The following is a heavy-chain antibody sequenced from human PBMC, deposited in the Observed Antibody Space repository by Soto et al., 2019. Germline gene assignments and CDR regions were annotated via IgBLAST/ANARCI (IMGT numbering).Heavy chain of an antibody. CDR1: GYTFTSYY. Sequence: GASVKVSCKASGYTFTSYYMHWVRQAPGQGLEWMGIINPSGGSTTYAQKFQGRVTMTRDTSTSTVYMELSSLRSEDTAVYYCATVYCSGGSCYGIYYWGQGTLVTVSS. CDR3: ATVYCSGGSCYGIYY. CDR2: INPSGGST. D-gene: IGHD2-15*01. J-gene: IGHJ4*02. V-gene: IGHV1-46*01.